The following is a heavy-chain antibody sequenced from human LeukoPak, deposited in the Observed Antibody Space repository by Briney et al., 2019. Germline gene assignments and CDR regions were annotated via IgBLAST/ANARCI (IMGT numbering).Heavy chain of an antibody. CDR1: GGTFNNYA. CDR2: IIPVFGIT. J-gene: IGHJ4*02. D-gene: IGHD5-18*01. CDR3: AREMSRFSYGYGSYYFDY. V-gene: IGHV1-69*05. Sequence: SVKVSCKASGGTFNNYAFSWVRQAPGQGLEWMGGIIPVFGITNYAQKFQGRVTITTDESTSTAYMELSSLRSEDTAVYYCAREMSRFSYGYGSYYFDYWGQGTLVTVSS.